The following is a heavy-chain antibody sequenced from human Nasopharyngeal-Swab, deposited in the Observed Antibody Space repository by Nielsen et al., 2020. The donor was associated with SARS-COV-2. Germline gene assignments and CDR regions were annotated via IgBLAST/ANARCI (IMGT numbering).Heavy chain of an antibody. CDR1: GFTFSSYA. D-gene: IGHD3-10*01. Sequence: GESLKISCAASGFTFSSYAMSWVRQAPGKGLEWVSAISGSGGSTYYADSVKGRFTISRDNSKNTLYLQMNSLRAEDTAVYYCAKDSTLLLWFGELLSSPFDYWGQGTLVTVSS. CDR3: AKDSTLLLWFGELLSSPFDY. CDR2: ISGSGGST. J-gene: IGHJ4*02. V-gene: IGHV3-23*01.